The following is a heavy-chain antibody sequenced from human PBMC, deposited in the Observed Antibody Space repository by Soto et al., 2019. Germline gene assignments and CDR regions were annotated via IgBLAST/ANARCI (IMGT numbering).Heavy chain of an antibody. V-gene: IGHV3-7*01. CDR1: GFTFSSYW. Sequence: EVQLVESGGGLVQPGGSLRLSCAASGFTFSSYWMSWVRQAPGKGLEWVANIKQDGSEKYYVDSVKGRFTISRDNAKNSLYLQMNSMSDEDTAVYYFARALGYCSSTSCRGWGQGTLVTVSS. J-gene: IGHJ4*02. CDR2: IKQDGSEK. D-gene: IGHD2-2*01. CDR3: ARALGYCSSTSCRG.